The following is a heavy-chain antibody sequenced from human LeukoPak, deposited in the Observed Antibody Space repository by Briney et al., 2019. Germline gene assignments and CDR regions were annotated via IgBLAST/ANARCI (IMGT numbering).Heavy chain of an antibody. CDR2: INPSGGST. V-gene: IGHV1-46*01. J-gene: IGHJ5*02. CDR3: ARDRGAVAGTRGDNWFDP. D-gene: IGHD6-19*01. CDR1: GYTFTSYY. Sequence: GASVKVSCKASGYTFTSYYMHWVRQAPGQGLEWMGIINPSGGSTSYAQKFQGRVTITRDTSTSTVYMELSSLRSEDTAVYYCARDRGAVAGTRGDNWFDPWGQGTLVTVSS.